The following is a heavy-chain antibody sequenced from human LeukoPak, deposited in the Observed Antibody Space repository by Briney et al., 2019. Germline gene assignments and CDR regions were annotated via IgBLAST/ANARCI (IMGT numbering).Heavy chain of an antibody. CDR1: GFTFSNAW. V-gene: IGHV3-15*07. CDR2: IKSKTDGGTT. J-gene: IGHJ6*02. D-gene: IGHD3-9*01. CDR3: TTDQYFDWSYYYYGMDV. Sequence: GGSLRLSCAASGFTFSNAWMNWVRQAPGKGLEWVGRIKSKTDGGTTDYAAPVKGRFTISRDDSKNTLYLQMSSLKTEDTAVYYCTTDQYFDWSYYYYGMDVWGQGTTVTVSS.